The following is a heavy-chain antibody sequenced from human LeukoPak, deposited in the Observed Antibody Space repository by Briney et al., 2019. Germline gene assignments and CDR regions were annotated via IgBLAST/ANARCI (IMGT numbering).Heavy chain of an antibody. CDR3: ARGQWLVHGAFDI. Sequence: GGSLRLSCAASGFTFSSYEMNWVRQAPGKGLEWVSYISSSGSTIYYADSVKGRFTISRDNAKNSLYLQMNSLRAEDTAVYYCARGQWLVHGAFDIWGQGTMVTVSS. D-gene: IGHD6-19*01. CDR1: GFTFSSYE. V-gene: IGHV3-48*03. J-gene: IGHJ3*02. CDR2: ISSSGSTI.